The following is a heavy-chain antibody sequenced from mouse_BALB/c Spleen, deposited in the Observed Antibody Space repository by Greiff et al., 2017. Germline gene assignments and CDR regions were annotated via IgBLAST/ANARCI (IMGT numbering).Heavy chain of an antibody. CDR1: GFTFSSFG. Sequence: EVQRVESGGGLVQPGGSRKLSCAASGFTFSSFGMHWVRQAPEKGLEWVAYISSGSSTIYYADTVKGRFTISRDNPKNTLFLQMTSLRSEDTAMYYCARDGYYGYAMDYWGQGTSVTVSS. D-gene: IGHD1-1*01. CDR2: ISSGSSTI. J-gene: IGHJ4*01. CDR3: ARDGYYGYAMDY. V-gene: IGHV5-17*02.